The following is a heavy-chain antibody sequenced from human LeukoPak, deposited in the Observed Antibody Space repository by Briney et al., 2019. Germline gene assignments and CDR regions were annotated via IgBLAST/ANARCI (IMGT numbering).Heavy chain of an antibody. Sequence: SETLSLTCTVSGGSISSYYWSWIRQPPGKGLEWIGYIYYSGSTNYNPSLKSRVTISVDMSKNQFSLKLSSVTAADTAVYYCARDRHDILTGYYLDYWGQGTLVTVSS. CDR1: GGSISSYY. V-gene: IGHV4-59*01. CDR2: IYYSGST. J-gene: IGHJ4*02. D-gene: IGHD3-9*01. CDR3: ARDRHDILTGYYLDY.